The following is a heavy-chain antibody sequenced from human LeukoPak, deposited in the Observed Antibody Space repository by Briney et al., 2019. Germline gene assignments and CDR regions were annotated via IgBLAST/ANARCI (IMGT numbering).Heavy chain of an antibody. Sequence: GGSLRLSCAASGFTFSSYEMNWVRQAPGKGLEWVSYISSSGSTIYYADSVKGRFTISRDNAKNSLYLQMNSLRAEDTAVYYCASFDSSGYRNIDYWGQGTLVTVSS. CDR2: ISSSGSTI. D-gene: IGHD3-22*01. V-gene: IGHV3-48*03. CDR3: ASFDSSGYRNIDY. J-gene: IGHJ4*02. CDR1: GFTFSSYE.